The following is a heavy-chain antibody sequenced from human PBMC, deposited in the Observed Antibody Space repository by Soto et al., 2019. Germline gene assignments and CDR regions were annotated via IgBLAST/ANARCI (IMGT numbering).Heavy chain of an antibody. J-gene: IGHJ1*01. V-gene: IGHV3-23*01. Sequence: EVQLLESGGGLVQPGGSLRLSCAASGFTFSSYVMSWVRQAPGKGLEWVSVISGSGDITYYADSVKGRFTISRDNSNNTLYLQMNSLRAEDTAVYYCVKAAGGNYFQHWGPGTLVTVSS. CDR1: GFTFSSYV. CDR3: VKAAGGNYFQH. CDR2: ISGSGDIT. D-gene: IGHD2-15*01.